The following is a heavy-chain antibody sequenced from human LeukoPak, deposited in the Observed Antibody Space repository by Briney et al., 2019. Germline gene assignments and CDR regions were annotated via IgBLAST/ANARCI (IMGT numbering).Heavy chain of an antibody. CDR1: GFTFSDYY. J-gene: IGHJ4*02. CDR3: ASIHQDGSIAAPLGY. Sequence: PGGSLRLSCAASGFTFSDYYMSWIRQAPGKGLEWVANIKQDGSEKYYVDSVKGRFTISRDNAKNSLYLQMNSLRAEDTAVYYCASIHQDGSIAAPLGYWGQGTLVTVSS. CDR2: IKQDGSEK. V-gene: IGHV3-7*01. D-gene: IGHD6-6*01.